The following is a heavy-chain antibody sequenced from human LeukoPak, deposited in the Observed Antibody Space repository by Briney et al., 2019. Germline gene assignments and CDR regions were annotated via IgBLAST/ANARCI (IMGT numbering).Heavy chain of an antibody. CDR1: GGSISSYY. CDR3: ASRLIVPSAFDI. J-gene: IGHJ3*02. Sequence: SSETLSLTCTVSGGSISSYYWSWIRQPPGKGLEWIGYIYYSGSTYYNPSLKSRVTISVDTSKNQFSLKLSSVTAADTAVYYCASRLIVPSAFDIWGQGTMVTVSS. V-gene: IGHV4-59*01. D-gene: IGHD2/OR15-2a*01. CDR2: IYYSGST.